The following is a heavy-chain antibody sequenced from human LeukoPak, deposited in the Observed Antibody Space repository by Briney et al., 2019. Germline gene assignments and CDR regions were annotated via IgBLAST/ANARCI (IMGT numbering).Heavy chain of an antibody. CDR2: IKQDESEK. Sequence: PGGPLRLSCAASGFTFSSYWMSWVRQAPGKGLEWVANIKQDESEKYVDSLKGRFTISRDNAKNSLYLQMNSLRAEDTAVYYCARDKIEGPTKLDYWGQGILVTVSS. CDR1: GFTFSSYW. V-gene: IGHV3-7*01. CDR3: ARDKIEGPTKLDY. J-gene: IGHJ4*02. D-gene: IGHD1-1*01.